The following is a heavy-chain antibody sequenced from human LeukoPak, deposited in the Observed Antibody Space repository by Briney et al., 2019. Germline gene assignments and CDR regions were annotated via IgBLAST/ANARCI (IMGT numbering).Heavy chain of an antibody. D-gene: IGHD4-11*01. Sequence: ASVKVSCKVSGYTLTELSMHWVRQAPGKGLEWMGGFDPEDGETIYAQKFQGRVTMTEDTSTDTAYMELSSLRSEDTAVYYCATTYEDDNSNYFDYWGQGTLVTVSS. CDR2: FDPEDGET. V-gene: IGHV1-24*01. J-gene: IGHJ4*02. CDR3: ATTYEDDNSNYFDY. CDR1: GYTLTELS.